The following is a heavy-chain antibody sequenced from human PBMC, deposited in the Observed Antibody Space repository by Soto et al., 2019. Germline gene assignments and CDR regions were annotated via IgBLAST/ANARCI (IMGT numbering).Heavy chain of an antibody. Sequence: ASVKVSCKASGYTFNGYYMHWVRQAPGQGLEWMGWINPLSGVTNYAQKFQGRVSLTWDTSLNTAYMELSSLMSEDTAVYYCARPPGYISDWYYFDLWGQGTQVTVSS. CDR1: GYTFNGYY. V-gene: IGHV1-2*02. J-gene: IGHJ4*02. CDR3: ARPPGYISDWYYFDL. D-gene: IGHD3-9*01. CDR2: INPLSGVT.